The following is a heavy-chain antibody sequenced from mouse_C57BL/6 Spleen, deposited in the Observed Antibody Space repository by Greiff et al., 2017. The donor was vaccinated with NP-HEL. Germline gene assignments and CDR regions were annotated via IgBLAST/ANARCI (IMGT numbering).Heavy chain of an antibody. J-gene: IGHJ2*01. CDR1: GYTFTGYW. Sequence: VQVVESGAELMQPGASVTLSCKATGYTFTGYWLAWVKQRPGHGLEWLGELLPGRGSTNYNEKFKGKATFTADTSSNTAYMQLSSLTTEDSAIDYCARLVTTLCDYWGQGTTLTVSS. CDR3: ARLVTTLCDY. D-gene: IGHD2-2*01. V-gene: IGHV1-9*01. CDR2: LLPGRGST.